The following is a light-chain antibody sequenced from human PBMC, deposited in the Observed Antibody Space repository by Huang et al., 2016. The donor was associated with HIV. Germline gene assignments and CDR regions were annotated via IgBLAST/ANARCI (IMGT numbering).Light chain of an antibody. CDR3: QQYGNLPWT. CDR1: QSVSSSY. V-gene: IGKV3-20*01. J-gene: IGKJ1*01. CDR2: GAF. Sequence: EIVLTQSPGTLSLSPGERATLSCRASQSVSSSYLAWYQQKPAQAPRLLIYGAFSRATDIPDRCRGSGSGTDFTLTINRLEPEDFAVYYCQQYGNLPWTFGQGTKVEIK.